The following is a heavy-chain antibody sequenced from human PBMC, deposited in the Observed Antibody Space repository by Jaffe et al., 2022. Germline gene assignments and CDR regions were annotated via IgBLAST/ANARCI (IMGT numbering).Heavy chain of an antibody. V-gene: IGHV4-34*01. D-gene: IGHD4-17*01. J-gene: IGHJ6*03. CDR2: INHSGST. CDR3: ARGCPHPKPVTTGKYYYYYYYMDV. Sequence: QVQLQQWGAGLLKPSETLSLTCAVYGGSFSGYYWSWIRQPPGKGLEWIGEINHSGSTNYNPSLKSRVTISVDTSKNQFSLKLSSVTAADTAVYYCARGCPHPKPVTTGKYYYYYYYMDVWGKGTTVTVSS. CDR1: GGSFSGYY.